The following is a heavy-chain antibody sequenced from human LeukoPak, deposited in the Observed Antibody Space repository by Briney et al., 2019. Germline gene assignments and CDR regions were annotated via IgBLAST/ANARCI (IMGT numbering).Heavy chain of an antibody. CDR1: GDSISSYY. D-gene: IGHD3-10*01. J-gene: IGHJ6*02. CDR2: IYPTGTT. Sequence: SETLTLTCTVSGDSISSYYWSWIRQPAGKGLEWIGRIYPTGTTNYNPSLKSRVTMSVDTSKNQFSLELSSVTAADTAVYFCARDDVTMVRGEDYYYYYGMDVWGQGTTVTVSS. V-gene: IGHV4-4*07. CDR3: ARDDVTMVRGEDYYYYYGMDV.